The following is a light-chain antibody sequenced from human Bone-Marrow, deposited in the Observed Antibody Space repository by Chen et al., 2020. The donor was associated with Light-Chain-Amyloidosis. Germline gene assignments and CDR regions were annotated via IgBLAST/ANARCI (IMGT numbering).Light chain of an antibody. V-gene: IGLV3-25*03. CDR1: DLPTKY. CDR2: RDT. Sequence: SYELTQPPSVSVSPGQTARITCSGDDLPTKYAYWYQQKPGQAPVLVIHRDTERPAGISERFSGSSSGTTATLTISGVQAEDEDDYHCQSADSSGTYEVIFGGGTKRTVL. J-gene: IGLJ2*01. CDR3: QSADSSGTYEVI.